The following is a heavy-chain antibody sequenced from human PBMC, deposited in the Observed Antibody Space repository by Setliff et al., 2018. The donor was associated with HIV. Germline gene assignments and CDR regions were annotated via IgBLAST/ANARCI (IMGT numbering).Heavy chain of an antibody. CDR3: ARHREPPGSRGVSYYYYMDL. CDR1: GASLSTSTSY. CDR2: IYDSGST. V-gene: IGHV4-39*01. D-gene: IGHD6-13*01. J-gene: IGHJ6*03. Sequence: SETLSLTCTVYGASLSTSTSYWGWILQPPGKRLEWLGSIYDSGSTSYNPSLSSRLTISVDTAKNHVSLRLSAATAADTGVYYCARHREPPGSRGVSYYYYMDLWGGGTTVTVSS.